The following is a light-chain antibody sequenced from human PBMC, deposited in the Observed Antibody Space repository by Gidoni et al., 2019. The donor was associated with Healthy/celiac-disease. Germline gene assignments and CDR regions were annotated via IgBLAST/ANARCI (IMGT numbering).Light chain of an antibody. CDR1: QSISSY. CDR3: QQSYSTPPT. CDR2: AAS. Sequence: DIQMTQSPSSLSASVGDRVTITCRASQSISSYLNWSQQKPGNAPKLLIYAASSLQSGVPSRFSGSGSGTDFTLTISSLQPEDFATYYCQQSYSTPPTFGQGTKLEIK. J-gene: IGKJ2*01. V-gene: IGKV1-39*01.